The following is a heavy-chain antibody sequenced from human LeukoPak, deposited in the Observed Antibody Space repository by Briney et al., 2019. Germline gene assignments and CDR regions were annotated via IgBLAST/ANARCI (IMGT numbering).Heavy chain of an antibody. D-gene: IGHD4-17*01. CDR2: ISSSSSYI. CDR1: GFTFSSYS. CDR3: ARDLGDYGDYTHFDY. J-gene: IGHJ4*02. Sequence: GGSLRLSCAASGFTFSSYSMNWVRQAPGKGLEWVSSISSSSSYIYYADSVKGRFTISRDNAKNSLYLQMNSLRAEDTAVYYCARDLGDYGDYTHFDYWGQGTLVTVSS. V-gene: IGHV3-21*01.